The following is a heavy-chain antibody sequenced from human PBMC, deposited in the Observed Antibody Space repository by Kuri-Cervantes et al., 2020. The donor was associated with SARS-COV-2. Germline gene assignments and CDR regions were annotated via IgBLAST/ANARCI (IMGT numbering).Heavy chain of an antibody. V-gene: IGHV3-33*08. Sequence: GGSLRLSCAASGFTFSSYGMNWVRQAPGKGLEWVAVILYSGSNKYYAASVKGRFTISRDSSKNTLYMQMNSLRAEDTAVYYCAREGIIMVRGRNPYYYGLDVWGQGTTVTVSS. J-gene: IGHJ6*02. CDR2: ILYSGSNK. CDR3: AREGIIMVRGRNPYYYGLDV. CDR1: GFTFSSYG. D-gene: IGHD3-10*01.